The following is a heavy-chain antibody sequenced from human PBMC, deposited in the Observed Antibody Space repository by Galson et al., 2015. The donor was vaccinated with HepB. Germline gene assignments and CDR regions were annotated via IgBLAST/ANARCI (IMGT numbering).Heavy chain of an antibody. V-gene: IGHV1-69*10. CDR2: IIPLLGTT. CDR1: GGTFSSYP. CDR3: ARVGGRGHTFDY. D-gene: IGHD2-15*01. J-gene: IGHJ4*02. Sequence: SVKVSCKASGGTFSSYPITWVRQAPGQGLEWLGGIIPLLGTTKYSQKSQDRVTITADKSTGTAYMELTDLTSEDTAIYYCARVGGRGHTFDYWGQGTQVTVSS.